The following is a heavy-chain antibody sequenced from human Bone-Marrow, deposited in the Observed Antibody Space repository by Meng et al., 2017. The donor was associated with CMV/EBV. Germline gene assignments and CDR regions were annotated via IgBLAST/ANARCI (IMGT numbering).Heavy chain of an antibody. Sequence: GESLKISCAASGFTVSNSYMSWVRQAPGKGLEWVANIKQDGSEKYYVDSVKGRFTISRDNAKNSLYLQMNSLRAEDTAVYYCARTEVPYYYYYGMDVWGQGTTVTVSS. D-gene: IGHD1-1*01. V-gene: IGHV3-7*01. CDR1: GFTVSNSY. J-gene: IGHJ6*02. CDR2: IKQDGSEK. CDR3: ARTEVPYYYYYGMDV.